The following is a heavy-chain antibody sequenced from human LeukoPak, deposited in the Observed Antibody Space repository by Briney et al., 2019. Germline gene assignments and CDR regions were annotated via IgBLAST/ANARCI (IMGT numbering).Heavy chain of an antibody. Sequence: ASVKVSCKASGYTFTSYDINWVRQAAGQGLEWMGWMNPNSGNTGYAQKFQGRVTMTRNTSISTAYMELSSLRSEDTAVYYCARRTLTTFGIVLNYDAFDIWGQGTMVTVSS. D-gene: IGHD3-10*02. CDR2: MNPNSGNT. CDR3: ARRTLTTFGIVLNYDAFDI. CDR1: GYTFTSYD. V-gene: IGHV1-8*01. J-gene: IGHJ3*02.